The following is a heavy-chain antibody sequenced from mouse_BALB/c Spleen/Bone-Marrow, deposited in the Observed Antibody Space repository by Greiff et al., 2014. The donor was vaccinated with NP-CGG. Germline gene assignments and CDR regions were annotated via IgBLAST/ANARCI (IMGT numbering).Heavy chain of an antibody. CDR1: GYSITSGYY. CDR3: ARGDSSGYDYAMDY. V-gene: IGHV3-6*02. J-gene: IGHJ4*01. D-gene: IGHD3-2*01. CDR2: ISYDGSN. Sequence: VQLKDSGPGLVKPSQSLSLTCSVTGYSITSGYYWNWIRQFPGNKLEWMGYISYDGSNNYNPSLKNRISITRDTSKNQFFLKLNSVTTEDTATYYCARGDSSGYDYAMDYWGQGTSVTVSS.